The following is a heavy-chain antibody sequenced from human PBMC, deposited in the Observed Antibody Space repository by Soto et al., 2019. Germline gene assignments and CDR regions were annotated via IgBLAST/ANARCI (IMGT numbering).Heavy chain of an antibody. J-gene: IGHJ6*02. Sequence: HPGGSLRLSCAASGFTFSSSEMNWVRQAPGKGLEWVSYISRGGSPIHYADSVKGRFTISRDNAKNSLSLQMNSLRAEDTAVYYCARERQWLGYAMDVWGQGTTVTVSS. CDR1: GFTFSSSE. D-gene: IGHD6-19*01. V-gene: IGHV3-48*03. CDR2: ISRGGSPI. CDR3: ARERQWLGYAMDV.